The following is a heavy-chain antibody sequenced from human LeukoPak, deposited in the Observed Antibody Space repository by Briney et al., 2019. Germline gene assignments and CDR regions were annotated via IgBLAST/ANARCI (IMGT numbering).Heavy chain of an antibody. J-gene: IGHJ5*02. Sequence: SETLSLTCAVYGGSFSGYYWSWIRQPPGKGLEWIGEINHSGSTNYNPSLKSRVTISVDTSKNQFSLKLSSVTAADTAVYYCARMIRPYDILTGYYGANWFDPWGQGTLVTVSS. D-gene: IGHD3-9*01. V-gene: IGHV4-34*01. CDR2: INHSGST. CDR3: ARMIRPYDILTGYYGANWFDP. CDR1: GGSFSGYY.